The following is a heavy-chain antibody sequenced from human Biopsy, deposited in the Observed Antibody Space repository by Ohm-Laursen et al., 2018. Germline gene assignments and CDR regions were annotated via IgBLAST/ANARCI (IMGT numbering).Heavy chain of an antibody. CDR2: IYTIGDT. V-gene: IGHV4-4*07. CDR3: AREDEGLLRALDL. J-gene: IGHJ3*01. Sequence: SDTLSPTCTVSGASMTGYFWTWVRQPAGKGLEWIGHIYTIGDTTYNPSLESRVTMSLDTSENQFSLKMTSLTAADTAVYFCAREDEGLLRALDLWGQGTMVTVSS. CDR1: GASMTGYF. D-gene: IGHD3-3*01.